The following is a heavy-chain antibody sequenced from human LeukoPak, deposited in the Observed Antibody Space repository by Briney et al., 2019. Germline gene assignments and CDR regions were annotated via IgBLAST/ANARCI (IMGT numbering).Heavy chain of an antibody. V-gene: IGHV1-69*04. CDR3: ARDQDYHDSSGYSDY. D-gene: IGHD3-22*01. CDR1: GGTFSSYA. Sequence: ASVKVSCKASGGTFSSYAISWVRQAPGQGLEWMGRIIPILGIANYAQKFQGRVTITADKSTSTAYMELSSLRSEDTAVYYCARDQDYHDSSGYSDYWGQGTLVTVSS. J-gene: IGHJ4*02. CDR2: IIPILGIA.